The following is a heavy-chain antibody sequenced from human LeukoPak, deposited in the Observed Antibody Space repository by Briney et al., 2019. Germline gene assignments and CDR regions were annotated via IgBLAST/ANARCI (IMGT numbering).Heavy chain of an antibody. CDR1: RFTFSSYG. V-gene: IGHV3-30*02. J-gene: IGHJ3*02. D-gene: IGHD6-19*01. CDR2: IRYDGSNK. CDR3: ARDLREGWQHAFDI. Sequence: GGSLRLSCAASRFTFSSYGMHWVRQAPGKGLEWVAFIRYDGSNKYYADSVKGRFTISRDNSKNTLYLQMNSLRAEDTAVYYCARDLREGWQHAFDIWGQGTMVTVSS.